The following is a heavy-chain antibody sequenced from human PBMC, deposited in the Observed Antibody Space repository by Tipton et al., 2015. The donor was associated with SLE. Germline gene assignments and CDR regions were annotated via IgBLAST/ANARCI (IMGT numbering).Heavy chain of an antibody. V-gene: IGHV3-23*01. CDR3: AKHSAGLTYFDY. Sequence: SLRLSCVASGFTFGSYTMIWVRQAPGKGLEWVSGISHRDDVTWYADSVRGRFTISRDNSKNTLYLQMNSLRAEDTAVYYCAKHSAGLTYFDYWGQGTLVTVSS. CDR1: GFTFGSYT. CDR2: ISHRDDVT. J-gene: IGHJ4*02. D-gene: IGHD4/OR15-4a*01.